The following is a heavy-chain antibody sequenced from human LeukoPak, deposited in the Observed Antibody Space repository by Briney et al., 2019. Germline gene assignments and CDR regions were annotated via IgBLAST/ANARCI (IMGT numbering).Heavy chain of an antibody. D-gene: IGHD1/OR15-1a*01. J-gene: IGHJ5*02. CDR2: ISVTGSNS. CDR3: AKNWEHRRDWFDL. Sequence: GGSLRLSWVAAGFTFSSYAMNWGRQARGKGLEWGLAISVTGSNSYYADSVKGRFTISRENSKNTMYLQMEHPRAEDTAQYYCAKNWEHRRDWFDLWGQGTVVTVSS. V-gene: IGHV3-23*01. CDR1: GFTFSSYA.